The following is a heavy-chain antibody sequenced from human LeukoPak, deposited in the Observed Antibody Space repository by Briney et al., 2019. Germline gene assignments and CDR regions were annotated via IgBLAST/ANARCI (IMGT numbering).Heavy chain of an antibody. V-gene: IGHV1-18*04. CDR2: ISAYNGNT. CDR1: GYTVTSYG. CDR3: ARPQDYTVTKEYYFDY. Sequence: ASVKVSCKASGYTVTSYGISWVRQAPGHGLEWMGWISAYNGNTNYAQKLQGRVTMTTDTSTSTAYMELRSLRSDDTAVYYCARPQDYTVTKEYYFDYWGQGTLVTVSS. D-gene: IGHD4-17*01. J-gene: IGHJ4*02.